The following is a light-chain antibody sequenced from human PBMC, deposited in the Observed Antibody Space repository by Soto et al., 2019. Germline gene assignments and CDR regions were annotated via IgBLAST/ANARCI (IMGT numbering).Light chain of an antibody. CDR3: SSYTSSSTLCV. CDR1: SSDVGGYNY. Sequence: QSALTQPASVSGSPGQSITISCTGTSSDVGGYNYVSWYQQHPGKAPKLMIYDVSNRPSGVSNRFSGSKSGNTASLTISGLKDEDEAEYYCSSYTSSSTLCVFGPGTKLTVL. CDR2: DVS. J-gene: IGLJ1*01. V-gene: IGLV2-14*01.